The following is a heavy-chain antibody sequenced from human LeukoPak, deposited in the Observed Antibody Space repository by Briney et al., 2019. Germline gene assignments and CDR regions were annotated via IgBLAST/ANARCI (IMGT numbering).Heavy chain of an antibody. CDR3: AKGNNSISYNFDY. D-gene: IGHD4-11*01. CDR1: GFTFRDFS. Sequence: GGSLRLSCAASGFTFRDFSMHWVRQVAGKGLESVSLISGDGGVTHYGDSVRGRFTISRDNSKNSLYLQMSSLRVEDTALYYCAKGNNSISYNFDYWGQGTLVTVSS. CDR2: ISGDGGVT. V-gene: IGHV3-43*02. J-gene: IGHJ4*02.